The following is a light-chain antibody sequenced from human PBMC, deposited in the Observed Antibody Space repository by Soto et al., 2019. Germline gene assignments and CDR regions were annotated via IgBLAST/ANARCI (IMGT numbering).Light chain of an antibody. CDR1: TSNIGKNY. CDR3: AAWDDSLSGWV. Sequence: QSVLTQPPSASGTPGQRVTISCSGSTSNIGKNYVYWYQQLPGTAPKLLIYTNNQRPSGVSDRFSGSKSGTSASLAISGLRSEDEADYSCAAWDDSLSGWVFGGGTQLTVL. V-gene: IGLV1-47*02. CDR2: TNN. J-gene: IGLJ3*02.